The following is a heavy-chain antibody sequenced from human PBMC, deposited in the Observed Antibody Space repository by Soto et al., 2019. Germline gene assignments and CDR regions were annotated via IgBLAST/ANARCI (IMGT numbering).Heavy chain of an antibody. CDR2: ISCNSGSI. J-gene: IGHJ4*02. D-gene: IGHD3-22*01. CDR1: GFPFDDYA. Sequence: GGSLRLSCAASGFPFDDYAMHLVRQSPGKGLEWVSGISCNSGSIGYADSVKGRFTISRDNSKNTLYLQMSSLRAEDTALYYCGKDPTWDYDSSHSGFYDYWGQGTPVTVSS. CDR3: GKDPTWDYDSSHSGFYDY. V-gene: IGHV3-9*01.